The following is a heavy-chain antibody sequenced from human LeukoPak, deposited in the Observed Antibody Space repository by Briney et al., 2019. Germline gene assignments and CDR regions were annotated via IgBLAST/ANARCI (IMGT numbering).Heavy chain of an antibody. J-gene: IGHJ3*02. CDR1: GYTFTSYG. Sequence: ASVKVSCKASGYTFTSYGISWVRQAPGQGLEWMGWISTYNGNTNYAQKLQGRVTMTTDTSTSTAYMELRSLRSEDTAVYYCARIYGSGSYFAFDIWGQGTMVTVSS. CDR2: ISTYNGNT. D-gene: IGHD3-10*01. V-gene: IGHV1-18*01. CDR3: ARIYGSGSYFAFDI.